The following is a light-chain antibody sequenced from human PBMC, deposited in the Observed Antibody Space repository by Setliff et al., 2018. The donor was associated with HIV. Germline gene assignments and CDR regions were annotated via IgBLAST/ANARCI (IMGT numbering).Light chain of an antibody. V-gene: IGLV2-23*01. CDR3: CSYAGTNKYV. J-gene: IGLJ1*01. CDR1: SSDVGNYNL. Sequence: QSALTQPASVSGSAGQSITISCTGTSSDVGNYNLVSWYQQYPGKAPKLIIYEDRKRPSGVSYRFSGSKSGDTASLTISGLQAEDEADYHCCSYAGTNKYVFGTGTRVT. CDR2: EDR.